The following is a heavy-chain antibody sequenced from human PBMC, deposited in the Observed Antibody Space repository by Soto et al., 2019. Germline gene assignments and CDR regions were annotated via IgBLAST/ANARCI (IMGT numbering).Heavy chain of an antibody. D-gene: IGHD4-4*01. J-gene: IGHJ6*02. Sequence: SVKVSCKASGGTFSSYAISWVRQAPGQGLEWMGGIIPIFGTANYAQKFQGRATITADESTSTAYMELSSLRSEDTAVYYCASSVTTGRFCYYGMDVWGQGTTVTVSS. CDR2: IIPIFGTA. CDR1: GGTFSSYA. CDR3: ASSVTTGRFCYYGMDV. V-gene: IGHV1-69*13.